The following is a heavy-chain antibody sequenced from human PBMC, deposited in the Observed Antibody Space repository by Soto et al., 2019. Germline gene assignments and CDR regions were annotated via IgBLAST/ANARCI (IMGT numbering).Heavy chain of an antibody. CDR2: ISYAGRVQ. J-gene: IGHJ4*02. CDR3: ARDKIQGAPDYLDS. CDR1: GFTFNSNA. Sequence: QEQLVESGGDVVQPGRSLRLSCAASGFTFNSNAMHWVRQAPGKGLEWVAVISYAGRVQQYTDSVKGRFTISRDDSKNILYLQMNSLRDEDTALYYCARDKIQGAPDYLDSWGQGTLVTVS. V-gene: IGHV3-30*04.